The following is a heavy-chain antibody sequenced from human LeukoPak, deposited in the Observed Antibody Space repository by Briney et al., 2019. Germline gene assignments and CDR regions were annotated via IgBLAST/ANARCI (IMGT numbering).Heavy chain of an antibody. Sequence: GTSVKVSCKASGDTFSSYYMHWVRQAPGQGLEWMGIINPSGGSISYAQKFQGRVTMTRDMSTSTVYMELSSLRSEDTAVYYCARTHLRDYGDYYYYMDVWGKGTTVTVSS. J-gene: IGHJ6*03. CDR1: GDTFSSYY. D-gene: IGHD4-17*01. CDR3: ARTHLRDYGDYYYYMDV. V-gene: IGHV1-46*01. CDR2: INPSGGSI.